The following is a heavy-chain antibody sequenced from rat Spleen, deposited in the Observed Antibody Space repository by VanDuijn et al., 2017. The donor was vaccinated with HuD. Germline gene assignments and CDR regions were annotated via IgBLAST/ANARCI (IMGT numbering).Heavy chain of an antibody. V-gene: IGHV3-1*01. CDR2: ISYSGST. D-gene: IGHD5-1*01. Sequence: EVQLQESGPGLVKPSQSLSLTCSVTDYSITSNFWGWIRKFPGNKMEWMGYISYSGSTSYHPSLKSRISITRDISRNQFFLQLNSVTTEDTATYYCVRSGTGWELRYFDHWGQGVMVTVSS. CDR1: DYSITSNF. J-gene: IGHJ2*01. CDR3: VRSGTGWELRYFDH.